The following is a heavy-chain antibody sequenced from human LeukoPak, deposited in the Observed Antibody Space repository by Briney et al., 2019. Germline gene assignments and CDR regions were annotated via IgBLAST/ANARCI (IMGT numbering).Heavy chain of an antibody. CDR3: ARVVHDYGDHVPSSMDV. D-gene: IGHD4-17*01. J-gene: IGHJ6*03. Sequence: SETLSLTCTVSGGSISSSSYYWGWIRQPPGKGLEWIGSIYYSGSTYYNPSLKSRVTISVDTSKNQFSLKLSSVTAADTAVYYCARVVHDYGDHVPSSMDVWGKGTTVTVSS. CDR1: GGSISSSSYY. CDR2: IYYSGST. V-gene: IGHV4-39*07.